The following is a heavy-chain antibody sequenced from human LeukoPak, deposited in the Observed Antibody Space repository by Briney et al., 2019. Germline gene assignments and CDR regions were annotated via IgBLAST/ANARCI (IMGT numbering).Heavy chain of an antibody. Sequence: GGSLRLSCAASGFTFSSYWMSWVRQAPGKGLEWVANIKQDGSEKYYVDSVKGRFTISRDNAKNSLYLQMNSLRAEDTVVYYCARGAWYYYDSSGYYTYYFDYWGQGTLVTVSS. V-gene: IGHV3-7*01. D-gene: IGHD3-22*01. CDR3: ARGAWYYYDSSGYYTYYFDY. CDR1: GFTFSSYW. J-gene: IGHJ4*02. CDR2: IKQDGSEK.